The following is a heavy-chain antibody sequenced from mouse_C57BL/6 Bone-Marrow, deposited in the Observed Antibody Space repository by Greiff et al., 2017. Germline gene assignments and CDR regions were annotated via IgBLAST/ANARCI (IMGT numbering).Heavy chain of an antibody. CDR3: VRDGVYDDYSGGDY. D-gene: IGHD2-4*01. Sequence: EAAGGLVQPKGSLKLSCAASGFTFNTYALHWVRQAPGKGLEWVARIRSKSSNYATSYADSVKDRFTIFTDDSHSMLYLQMNNPNTEYTAMYYGVRDGVYDDYSGGDYWGQGTTLTVSS. CDR2: IRSKSSNYAT. J-gene: IGHJ2*01. CDR1: GFTFNTYA. V-gene: IGHV10-3*01.